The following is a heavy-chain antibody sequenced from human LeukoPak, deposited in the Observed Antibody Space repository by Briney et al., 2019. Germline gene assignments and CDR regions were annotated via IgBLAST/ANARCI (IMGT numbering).Heavy chain of an antibody. CDR1: GYTFTSYE. J-gene: IGHJ6*02. V-gene: IGHV1-8*01. D-gene: IGHD5-12*01. CDR3: ARGRSGYSGGYYYGMDV. Sequence: ASVKVSCKASGYTFTSYEINWVRQATGQGLEWMGWMNPNSGNTGYAQKFQGRVTMTRNTSISTAYMELSSLRSEDTAVYYCARGRSGYSGGYYYGMDVWGQGTTVTVSS. CDR2: MNPNSGNT.